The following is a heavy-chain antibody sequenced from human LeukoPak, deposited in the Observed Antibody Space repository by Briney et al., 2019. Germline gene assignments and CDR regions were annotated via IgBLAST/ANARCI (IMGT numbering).Heavy chain of an antibody. V-gene: IGHV4-4*07. CDR1: GASISSYY. J-gene: IGHJ4*02. CDR2: IYTSATSAST. D-gene: IGHD1-26*01. Sequence: SETLSLTCTVSGASISSYYWNWIRQPAGKGLEWIGRIYTSATSASTSSNPSLKSRVTLSVDTSKNQFSLQLSSVTAADTAVYYCATREVGATQIDYRGQGTLVTVSS. CDR3: ATREVGATQIDY.